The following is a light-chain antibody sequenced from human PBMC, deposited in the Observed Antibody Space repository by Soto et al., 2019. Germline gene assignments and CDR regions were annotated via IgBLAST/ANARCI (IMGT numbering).Light chain of an antibody. CDR2: KVS. V-gene: IGKV2-30*01. Sequence: DAVMGKSTLSLPVTLGQPSSISCSSSQSLVYFYGNTYLNWFQQRPGQSPRHLICKVSNRDSGVPDRFSGSGSGTDFTLKIRSVEAEDVGGYSSMQGKRWVRGTFGQGPKVDIK. CDR3: MQGKRWVRGT. J-gene: IGKJ1*01. CDR1: QSLVYFYGNTY.